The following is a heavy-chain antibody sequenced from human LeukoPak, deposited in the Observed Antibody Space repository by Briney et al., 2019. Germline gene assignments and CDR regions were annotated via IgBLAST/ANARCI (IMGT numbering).Heavy chain of an antibody. D-gene: IGHD3-22*01. CDR1: GFTFSSYA. J-gene: IGHJ4*02. CDR2: ISGSGGST. Sequence: QPGGSLRLSCAASGFTFSSYAMSWVRQAPGKGLEWASAISGSGGSTYYADSVKGRFTISRDNSKNTLYLQMNSLRAEDTAVYYCAKQTYYYDSSGETFDYWGQGTLVTVSS. CDR3: AKQTYYYDSSGETFDY. V-gene: IGHV3-23*01.